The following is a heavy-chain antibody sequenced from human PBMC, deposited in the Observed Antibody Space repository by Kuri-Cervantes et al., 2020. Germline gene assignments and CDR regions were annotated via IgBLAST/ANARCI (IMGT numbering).Heavy chain of an antibody. J-gene: IGHJ6*03. V-gene: IGHV3-23*01. D-gene: IGHD3-10*01. CDR2: ITGNGGTT. Sequence: GESLKISCAASGFTFSRYAMSWVRQAPGRGLEWVSGITGNGGTTYYADSVKGRLTISRDNSKNTLYLQMNSLRAEDTAVYYCARSSGYYGSGSYPYYYYYMDVWGKGTTVTVSS. CDR3: ARSSGYYGSGSYPYYYYYMDV. CDR1: GFTFSRYA.